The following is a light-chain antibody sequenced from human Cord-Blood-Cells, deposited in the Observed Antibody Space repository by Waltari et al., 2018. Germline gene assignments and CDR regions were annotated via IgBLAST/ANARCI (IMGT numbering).Light chain of an antibody. CDR3: QQYGSSPVT. J-gene: IGKJ4*01. CDR1: QSVRSSY. CDR2: GAS. Sequence: EIVLTQCPGTLSLSPGERATLSCRASQSVRSSYLAWYAQNPGQAPRLLIYGASSRATGIPDRFSGSGSGTDFTLTISRLEPEDFAVDYCQQYGSSPVTFGGGTKVEIK. V-gene: IGKV3-20*01.